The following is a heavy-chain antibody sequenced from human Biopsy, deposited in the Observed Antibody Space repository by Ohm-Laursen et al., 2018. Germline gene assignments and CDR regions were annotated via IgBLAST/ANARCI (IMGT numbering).Heavy chain of an antibody. CDR3: ARHFYDNFGPTPFDAFDL. CDR1: GGSISSNY. Sequence: SETLSLTCNVSGGSISSNYWSWIRQPPGKGLEWIGYINDNGNTNYNPSLKSRATISVDTSMNQFSLKLKSVTAADTALYFCARHFYDNFGPTPFDAFDLWGQGTLVTVSA. J-gene: IGHJ3*01. CDR2: INDNGNT. D-gene: IGHD3-22*01. V-gene: IGHV4-59*12.